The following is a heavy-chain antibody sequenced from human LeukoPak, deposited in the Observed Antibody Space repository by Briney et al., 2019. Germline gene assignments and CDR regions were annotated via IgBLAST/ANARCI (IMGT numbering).Heavy chain of an antibody. Sequence: PGRSLRLSCAASGFTFSSYAMHWVRQAPGKGLEWVAVISYDGSNKYYADSVKGRFTISRDNAKNSLYLQMNSLRAEDTAMYYCARDLIVGSTITYYFDYWSQGTLVTVSS. V-gene: IGHV3-30*04. CDR2: ISYDGSNK. J-gene: IGHJ4*02. D-gene: IGHD1-26*01. CDR3: ARDLIVGSTITYYFDY. CDR1: GFTFSSYA.